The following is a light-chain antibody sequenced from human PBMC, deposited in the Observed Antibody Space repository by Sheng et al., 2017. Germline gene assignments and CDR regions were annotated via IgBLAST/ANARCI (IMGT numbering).Light chain of an antibody. CDR3: SSYAGSNTYV. CDR2: EVT. CDR1: SSDVGGYSY. V-gene: IGLV2-8*01. Sequence: QSALTQPPSASGSPGQSVTISCTGTSSDVGGYSYVSWYQQHPGKAPQLMIYEVTKRPSGVPDRFSGSKSGNTASLTVSGLQAEDEADYYCSSYAGSNTYVFGTGNQSHRP. J-gene: IGLJ1*01.